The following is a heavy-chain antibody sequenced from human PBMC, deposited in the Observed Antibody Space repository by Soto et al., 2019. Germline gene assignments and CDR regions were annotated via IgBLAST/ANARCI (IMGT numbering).Heavy chain of an antibody. J-gene: IGHJ4*02. Sequence: ESGGGLVKPGGSLRLSCAASGFTFSSYSMNWVRQAPGKGLEWVSSISSSSSYIYYADSVKGRFTISRDNAKNSLYLQMNSLRAEDTAVYYCARSHIGATIGPFCDYWGQGTLVTVSS. V-gene: IGHV3-21*01. D-gene: IGHD5-12*01. CDR1: GFTFSSYS. CDR3: ARSHIGATIGPFCDY. CDR2: ISSSSSYI.